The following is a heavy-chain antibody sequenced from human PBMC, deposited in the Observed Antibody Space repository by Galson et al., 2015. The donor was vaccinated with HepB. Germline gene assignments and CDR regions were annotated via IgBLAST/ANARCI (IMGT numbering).Heavy chain of an antibody. CDR2: VDPEDGET. CDR1: GYTFTDYY. D-gene: IGHD3-16*02. CDR3: ATALMITFGGVIVP. Sequence: VKVSCKVSGYTFTDYYMHWVQQAPGKGLEWMGLVDPEDGETIYAEKSQGRVTITADTSTDTAYMELSSLRSEDTAVYYCATALMITFGGVIVPWGQGTLVTVSS. J-gene: IGHJ4*02. V-gene: IGHV1-69-2*01.